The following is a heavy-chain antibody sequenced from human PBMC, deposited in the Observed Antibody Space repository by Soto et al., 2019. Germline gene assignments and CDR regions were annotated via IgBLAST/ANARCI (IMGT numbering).Heavy chain of an antibody. CDR1: GYTFTSYY. J-gene: IGHJ4*02. D-gene: IGHD5-18*01. Sequence: ASVKVSCKASGYTFTSYYMHWVRQAPGQGLEWMGIINPSGGSTSYAQKFQGRVTMTRDTSTSTVYMELSSLRSEGTAVYYCARDQKGTAMVTCFDYWGQGTLVTVSS. CDR2: INPSGGST. V-gene: IGHV1-46*01. CDR3: ARDQKGTAMVTCFDY.